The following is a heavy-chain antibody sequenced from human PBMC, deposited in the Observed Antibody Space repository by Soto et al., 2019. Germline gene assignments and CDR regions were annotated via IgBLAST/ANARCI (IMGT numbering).Heavy chain of an antibody. Sequence: PSDTLSLTCTVSGASISSHYWSWVRQSPGRELEWIGYISNSGSTQYNPSLMSRVTISVDTYKNEFSLRLSSVTAADSAMYYCARHKYFDSWGQGTLVTVSS. CDR1: GASISSHY. J-gene: IGHJ4*02. CDR2: ISNSGST. V-gene: IGHV4-59*11. CDR3: ARHKYFDS.